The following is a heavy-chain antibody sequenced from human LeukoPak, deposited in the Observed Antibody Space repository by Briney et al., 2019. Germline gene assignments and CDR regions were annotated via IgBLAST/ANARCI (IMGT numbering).Heavy chain of an antibody. CDR1: GFTFSSYG. CDR3: ARGGDYGDYSYMDY. D-gene: IGHD4-17*01. V-gene: IGHV3-33*08. J-gene: IGHJ4*02. Sequence: GGSLRLSCAASGFTFSSYGMHWVRQAPGKGLEWVAVIWYDGSNKYYAGSVKGRFTISRDNSKNTLYLQMNSLRAEDTAVYYCARGGDYGDYSYMDYWGQGTLVTVSS. CDR2: IWYDGSNK.